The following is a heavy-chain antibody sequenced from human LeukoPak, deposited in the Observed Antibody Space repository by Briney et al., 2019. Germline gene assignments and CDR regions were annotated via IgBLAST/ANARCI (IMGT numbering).Heavy chain of an antibody. CDR1: GFTFSSYW. J-gene: IGHJ4*02. CDR2: ISGSGGST. D-gene: IGHD2-21*02. V-gene: IGHV3-23*01. CDR3: AKDEAPTFHIVVVTAILY. Sequence: GGSLRLSCAASGFTFSSYWMSWVRQAPGKGLEWVSAISGSGGSTYYADSVKGRFTISRDNSKNTLYLQMNSLRAEDTAVYYCAKDEAPTFHIVVVTAILYWGQGTLVTVSS.